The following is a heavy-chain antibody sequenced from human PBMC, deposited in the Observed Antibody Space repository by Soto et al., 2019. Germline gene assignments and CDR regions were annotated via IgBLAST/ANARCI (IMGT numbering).Heavy chain of an antibody. V-gene: IGHV1-69*08. J-gene: IGHJ4*02. D-gene: IGHD6-13*01. CDR3: ARDSGGLAAAGND. CDR1: GGTFSSYT. Sequence: QVQLVQSGAEVKKPGSSVKVSCKASGGTFSSYTISWVRQAPGQGLEWMGRIIPILDIANYAQKFQGRVTITADKPTSTAYRELSGLRSGDTAVYYCARDSGGLAAAGNDGGQGTLVTVPS. CDR2: IIPILDIA.